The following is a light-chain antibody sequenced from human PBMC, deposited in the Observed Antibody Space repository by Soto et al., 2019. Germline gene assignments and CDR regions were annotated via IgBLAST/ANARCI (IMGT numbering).Light chain of an antibody. Sequence: DIVMTQSPDSLAVSLGGSATITCKSSQIVLYSNNKNYLAWYQQKPGQPPKLLIYWASTRESGVPDRFSGSGSGTDFTLTISSLQAEDVAVYYCQHYYSSPLTCGGGTKGDIK. CDR2: WAS. CDR1: QIVLYSNNKNY. J-gene: IGKJ4*01. CDR3: QHYYSSPLT. V-gene: IGKV4-1*01.